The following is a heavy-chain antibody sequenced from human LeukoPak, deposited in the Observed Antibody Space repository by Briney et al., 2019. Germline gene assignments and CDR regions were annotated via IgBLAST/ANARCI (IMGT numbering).Heavy chain of an antibody. J-gene: IGHJ4*02. CDR3: ARSSVSGTYSGGY. Sequence: SETLSLTCSVSGGSISSYYWSWIRQPPGKGLEWIGYIYYGGSTYSNPSPKSRVTISADTSKNQFSLKLTSVTAADTAVYYCARSSVSGTYSGGYWGQGTLVTLSS. V-gene: IGHV4-59*08. CDR2: IYYGGST. D-gene: IGHD3-10*01. CDR1: GGSISSYY.